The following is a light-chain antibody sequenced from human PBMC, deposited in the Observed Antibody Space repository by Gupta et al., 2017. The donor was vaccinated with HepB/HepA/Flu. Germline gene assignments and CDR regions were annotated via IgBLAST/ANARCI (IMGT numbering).Light chain of an antibody. J-gene: IGLJ1*01. CDR2: EVT. CDR3: CSYAGSSTYV. Sequence: QSSLPQPASVSGSPGQSIPLSCTGTSSDVGTYNLVSWYQQHPGKAPKLVMYEVTNRPSVLSNRFSGSMSGNTASLTISGLQAEDEADYYCCSYAGSSTYVFGTGTKVTVL. V-gene: IGLV2-23*02. CDR1: SSDVGTYNL.